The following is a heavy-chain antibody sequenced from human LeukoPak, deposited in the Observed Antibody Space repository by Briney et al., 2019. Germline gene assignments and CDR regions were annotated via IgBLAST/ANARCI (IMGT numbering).Heavy chain of an antibody. Sequence: PGGSLRLSCAASGFTFSSYAMHWVRQAPGKGLEWVAVISYDGSNKYYADSVKGRFTISRDNAKNSLYLQMNSLRAEDTAVYYCARDVRFYDSSGYDYWGQGTLVTVSS. J-gene: IGHJ4*02. CDR1: GFTFSSYA. V-gene: IGHV3-30-3*01. CDR2: ISYDGSNK. D-gene: IGHD3-22*01. CDR3: ARDVRFYDSSGYDY.